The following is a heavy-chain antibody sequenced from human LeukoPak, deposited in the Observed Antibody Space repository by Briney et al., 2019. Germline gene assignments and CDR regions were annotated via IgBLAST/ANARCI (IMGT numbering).Heavy chain of an antibody. CDR3: ARRVKRITIFGVVISYYFDY. Sequence: SETLSLTCALYGGSFSGYYWSWIRQPPGKGLEWIGEINHSGSTNYNPSLKSRVTISVDTSKNQFSLKLSSVTAADTAVYYCARRVKRITIFGVVISYYFDYWGQGTLVTVSS. V-gene: IGHV4-34*01. D-gene: IGHD3-3*01. CDR2: INHSGST. CDR1: GGSFSGYY. J-gene: IGHJ4*02.